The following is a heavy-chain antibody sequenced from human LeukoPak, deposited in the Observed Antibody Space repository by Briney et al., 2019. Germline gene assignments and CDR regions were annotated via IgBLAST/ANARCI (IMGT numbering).Heavy chain of an antibody. J-gene: IGHJ4*02. Sequence: GGSLRLSCAASGFTVSSNYMSWVRQAPGKGLEWVSVIYSGGSTYYADSVKGRFTISRDNSKNPLYLQMNSLRAEDTAVYYCARGGMATIFDYWGQGTLVTVSS. CDR1: GFTVSSNY. CDR2: IYSGGST. CDR3: ARGGMATIFDY. V-gene: IGHV3-53*01. D-gene: IGHD5-24*01.